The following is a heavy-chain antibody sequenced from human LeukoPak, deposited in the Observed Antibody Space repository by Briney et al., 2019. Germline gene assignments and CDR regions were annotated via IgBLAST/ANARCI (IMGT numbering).Heavy chain of an antibody. CDR3: AKAFSPSYGTLFDY. D-gene: IGHD1-1*01. V-gene: IGHV3-23*01. J-gene: IGHJ4*02. CDR1: GFTFSNYA. Sequence: PGGSLRLSCAASGFTFSNYAMSWVRQAPGKGLEWVSYIIGSGGRTIYADYVKGRFTMSRDNSKSTLYLQMNSLRADDTAVYFCAKAFSPSYGTLFDYWGQGTLVTVSS. CDR2: IIGSGGRT.